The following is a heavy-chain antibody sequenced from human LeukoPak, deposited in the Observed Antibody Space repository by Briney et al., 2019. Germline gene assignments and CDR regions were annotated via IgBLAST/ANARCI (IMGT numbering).Heavy chain of an antibody. Sequence: GRSLRLSCAASGFTFSSYGMHWVRQAPGKGLEWVAVIWYDGSNKYYADSVKGRFTISRDNSKNTLYLQMNSLRAEDTAVYYCARERIADRHAFDIWGQGTMVTVSS. D-gene: IGHD6-13*01. CDR1: GFTFSSYG. CDR3: ARERIADRHAFDI. CDR2: IWYDGSNK. J-gene: IGHJ3*02. V-gene: IGHV3-33*01.